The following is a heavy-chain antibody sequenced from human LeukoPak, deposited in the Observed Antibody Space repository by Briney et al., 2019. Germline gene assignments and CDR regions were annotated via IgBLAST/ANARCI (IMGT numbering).Heavy chain of an antibody. J-gene: IGHJ3*02. Sequence: PGGSLRLSCAASGFTFSDYYTSWIRQAPGKGLEWVSYISSSGSTIYYADSVKGRFTISRDNAKNSLYLQMNSLRAEDTAVYYCARDRGSGSYRDAFDIWGQGTMVTVSS. CDR2: ISSSGSTI. CDR3: ARDRGSGSYRDAFDI. V-gene: IGHV3-11*01. D-gene: IGHD3-10*01. CDR1: GFTFSDYY.